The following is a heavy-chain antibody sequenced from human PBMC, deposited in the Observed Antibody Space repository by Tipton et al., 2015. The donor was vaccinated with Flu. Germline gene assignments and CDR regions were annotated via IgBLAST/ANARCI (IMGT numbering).Heavy chain of an antibody. CDR2: INHSGGT. J-gene: IGHJ4*02. CDR3: ARVRGTAVTL. CDR1: GGSFSGFY. V-gene: IGHV4-34*01. Sequence: TLSLTCAVYGGSFSGFYWTWIRQPPGKGLEWIGEINHSGGTNYNPSLKSRLIISLGTSKNQFSLNLNSVIAADTAVYYCARVRGTAVTLWGQGTLVTVSS. D-gene: IGHD6-19*01.